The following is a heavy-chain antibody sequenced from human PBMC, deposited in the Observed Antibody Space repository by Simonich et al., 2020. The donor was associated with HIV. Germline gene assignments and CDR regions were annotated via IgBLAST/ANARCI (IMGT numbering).Heavy chain of an antibody. CDR2: IRTYTGNT. J-gene: IGHJ4*02. CDR3: ARGGNWFDY. CDR1: GYTFTNYA. Sequence: QVQLVQSGGEVKKPGASVKVSCKASGYTFTNYAINWVRQAPGQGLEWMGWIRTYTGNTTYAQNLQGRVTMTTDTSARTAYMELRSLRSDDTAVYYCARGGNWFDYWGQGTLVTVSS. V-gene: IGHV1-18*01. D-gene: IGHD1-1*01.